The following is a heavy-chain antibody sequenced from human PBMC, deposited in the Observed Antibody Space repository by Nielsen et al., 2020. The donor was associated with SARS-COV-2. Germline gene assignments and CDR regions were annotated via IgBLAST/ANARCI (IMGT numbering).Heavy chain of an antibody. CDR3: ARDTYYYGSGSYYPTYYGMDV. Sequence: SVKVSCKASGYTFTSYYMHWVRQAPGQGLEWMGGIIPIFGTANYAQKFQGRVTITADESTSTAYMELSSLRSEDTAVYYCARDTYYYGSGSYYPTYYGMDVWGQGTTVTVSS. J-gene: IGHJ6*02. V-gene: IGHV1-69*13. CDR2: IIPIFGTA. D-gene: IGHD3-10*01. CDR1: GYTFTSYY.